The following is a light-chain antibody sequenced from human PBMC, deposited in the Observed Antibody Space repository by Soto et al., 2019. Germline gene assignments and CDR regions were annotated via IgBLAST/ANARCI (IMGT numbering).Light chain of an antibody. V-gene: IGKV1-39*01. CDR3: QQSYGTPWT. CDR2: TAS. Sequence: IQMTQSPSSLSASVGDTVTITCRASQRITIFLNWYQQKPGRAPNLLMYTASTLQGGVPSRFSGNGSGTDFTRTINSLQPEDFATYYCQQSYGTPWTFGQGTKVDIK. CDR1: QRITIF. J-gene: IGKJ1*01.